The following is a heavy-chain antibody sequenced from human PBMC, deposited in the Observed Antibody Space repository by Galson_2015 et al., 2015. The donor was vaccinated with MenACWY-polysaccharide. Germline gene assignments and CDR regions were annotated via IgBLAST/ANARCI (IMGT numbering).Heavy chain of an antibody. CDR2: IKQDGSEK. V-gene: IGHV3-7*01. Sequence: SLRLSCAASGFTFSSYWMSWVRQAPGKGLEWVANIKQDGSEKYYVDSVKGRFTISRDNAKNSLYLQMNSLRAEDTAVYYCARDLAQLAPGYSDYWGQGTLVTVSS. J-gene: IGHJ4*02. CDR3: ARDLAQLAPGYSDY. CDR1: GFTFSSYW. D-gene: IGHD6-6*01.